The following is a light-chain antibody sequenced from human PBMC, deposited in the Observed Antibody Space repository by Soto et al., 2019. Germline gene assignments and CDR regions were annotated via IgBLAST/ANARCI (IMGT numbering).Light chain of an antibody. J-gene: IGLJ2*01. V-gene: IGLV2-14*03. CDR3: TSWTTSTTMI. Sequence: QSALTQPASVSGSPGQSITISCTGTSSDIGAYNFVSWYQQHPGNAPQLMLYDVNIRPSGVSNRFSGSKSGNTASLTISGLQAEDEDDYYCTSWTTSTTMIFGGGTKLTVL. CDR1: SSDIGAYNF. CDR2: DVN.